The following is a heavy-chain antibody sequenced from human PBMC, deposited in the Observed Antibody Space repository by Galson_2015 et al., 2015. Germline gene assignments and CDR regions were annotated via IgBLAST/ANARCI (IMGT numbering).Heavy chain of an antibody. CDR2: INAGNGNT. CDR3: ARVARYGDYNWFDP. CDR1: GYTFTSYA. D-gene: IGHD4-17*01. Sequence: SVKVSCKASGYTFTSYAMHWVRQAPGQRLEWMGWINAGNGNTKYSQKFQGRVTITRDTSASTAYMELSSLRSEDTAVYYCARVARYGDYNWFDPWGQGTLVTVSS. J-gene: IGHJ5*02. V-gene: IGHV1-3*01.